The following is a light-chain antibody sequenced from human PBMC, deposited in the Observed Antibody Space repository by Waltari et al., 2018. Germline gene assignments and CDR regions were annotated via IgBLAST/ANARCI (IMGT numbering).Light chain of an antibody. CDR3: QQYYSTPRT. Sequence: EIVMTQSPDSLAVSLGERATINCKSSQSVLYSSNNENFLAWYQQKPGQPPKLLIYWASTRESGFPDRFSGSGSGTDFTLTISSLQAEDVAVYYCQQYYSTPRTFGQGTKLEMK. CDR1: QSVLYSSNNENF. CDR2: WAS. V-gene: IGKV4-1*01. J-gene: IGKJ2*01.